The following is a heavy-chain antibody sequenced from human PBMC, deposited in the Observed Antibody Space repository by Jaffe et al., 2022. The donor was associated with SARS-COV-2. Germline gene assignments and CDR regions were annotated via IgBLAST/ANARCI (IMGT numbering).Heavy chain of an antibody. CDR2: IYTSGST. CDR3: ARDAPTTVTTYGGMDV. D-gene: IGHD4-17*01. V-gene: IGHV4-61*02. Sequence: QVQLQESGPGLVKPSQTLSLTCTVSGGSISSGSYYWSWIRQPAGKGLEWIGRIYTSGSTNYNPSLKSRVTISVDTSKNQFSLKLSSVTAADTAVYYCARDAPTTVTTYGGMDVWGQGTTVTVSS. CDR1: GGSISSGSYY. J-gene: IGHJ6*02.